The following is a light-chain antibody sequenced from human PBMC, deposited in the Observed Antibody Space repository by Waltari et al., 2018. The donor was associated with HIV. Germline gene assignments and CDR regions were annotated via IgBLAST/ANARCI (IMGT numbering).Light chain of an antibody. CDR1: SSDIGYFNY. CDR2: DVN. V-gene: IGLV2-8*01. CDR3: AAYAGNNIVI. J-gene: IGLJ2*01. Sequence: QSALTQPPSASGSPGQSVTVSCTGTSSDIGYFNYVSWYQQHPGKAPKLLIYDVNNRPSGLPDRFSASKSGATASLTVSGLLAEDEADYYCAAYAGNNIVIFGGGTKVTV.